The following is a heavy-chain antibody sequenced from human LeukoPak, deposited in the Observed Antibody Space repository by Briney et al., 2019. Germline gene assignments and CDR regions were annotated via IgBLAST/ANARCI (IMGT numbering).Heavy chain of an antibody. CDR3: ALASPYGPGMDV. J-gene: IGHJ6*02. CDR2: INPSSGST. V-gene: IGHV1-46*03. D-gene: IGHD4-17*01. Sequence: ASVKVSCKASGYTFTSYNIHWVRQAPGQGLEWMGIINPSSGSTNYAQKFQGRVTMTGDTSTNTVYMELSSLRSEDTAVYYCALASPYGPGMDVWGQGTTVTVSS. CDR1: GYTFTSYN.